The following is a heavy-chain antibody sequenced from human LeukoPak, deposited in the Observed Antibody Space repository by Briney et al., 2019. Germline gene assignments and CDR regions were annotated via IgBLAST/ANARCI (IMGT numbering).Heavy chain of an antibody. CDR1: GGTFSSYA. J-gene: IGHJ4*02. V-gene: IGHV1-69*05. D-gene: IGHD3-22*01. CDR3: ARVISAADYYDSSGYDY. CDR2: IIPIIGTA. Sequence: GASVKVSCKASGGTFSSYAISWVRQAPGQGLEWMGGIIPIIGTANYAQKFQGRVTITTDESTSTAYMELSSLRSEDTAVYYCARVISAADYYDSSGYDYWGQGTLVTVSS.